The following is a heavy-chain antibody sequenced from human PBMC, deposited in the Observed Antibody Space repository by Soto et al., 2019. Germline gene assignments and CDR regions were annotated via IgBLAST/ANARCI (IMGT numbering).Heavy chain of an antibody. CDR1: GGSISSYY. D-gene: IGHD5-12*01. J-gene: IGHJ5*02. CDR3: ARDDSGYGWFDP. Sequence: SETLSLTCTVSGGSISSYYWSWIRQPPGKGLEWIGYIYYSGSTNYNPSLKSRVTISVDTSKNQFSLKLSSVTAADTAVYYCARDDSGYGWFDPWGQGTLVTVSS. V-gene: IGHV4-59*01. CDR2: IYYSGST.